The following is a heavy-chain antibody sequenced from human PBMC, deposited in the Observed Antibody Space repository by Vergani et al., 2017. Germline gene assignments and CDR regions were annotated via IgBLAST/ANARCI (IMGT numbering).Heavy chain of an antibody. CDR2: IYYSGST. CDR3: ARQGSSGWYWGGVYSWYFDL. J-gene: IGHJ2*01. D-gene: IGHD6-19*01. Sequence: QVQLQESGPGLVKPSQTLSLTCTVSGGSISSGDYYWSWIRQPPGKGLEWIGYIYYSGSTNYNPSLKSRVTISVDTSKNQFSLKLSSVTAADTAVYYCARQGSSGWYWGGVYSWYFDLWGRGTLVTVSS. V-gene: IGHV4-61*08. CDR1: GGSISSGDYY.